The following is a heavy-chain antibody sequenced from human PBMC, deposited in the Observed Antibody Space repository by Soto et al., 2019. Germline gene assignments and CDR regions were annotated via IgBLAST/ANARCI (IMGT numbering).Heavy chain of an antibody. V-gene: IGHV1-69*02. CDR1: GGTFSSYT. CDR2: IIPILGIA. D-gene: IGHD4-17*01. Sequence: QVQLVQSGAEVKKPGSSVKVSCKASGGTFSSYTISWVRQAPGQGLEWMGRIIPILGIANYAQKFQGRVTITADKSTSTAYMELSSLRSEDTAVYYCARAPTTVVNYYYGMDVLGQGNTVTVSS. J-gene: IGHJ6*02. CDR3: ARAPTTVVNYYYGMDV.